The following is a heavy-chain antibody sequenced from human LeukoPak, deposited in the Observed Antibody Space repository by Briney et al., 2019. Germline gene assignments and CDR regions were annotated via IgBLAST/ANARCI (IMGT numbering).Heavy chain of an antibody. CDR2: IYHSGST. Sequence: SETLSLTCTVSDYSISSGCYWGWIRQPPGKGLEWIGSIYHSGSTYYNPSLKSRVTISVDTSKNQFSLKLSSVTAADSAVYYCATLVAGTRIDYWGQGTLVTVSS. D-gene: IGHD6-19*01. V-gene: IGHV4-38-2*02. CDR3: ATLVAGTRIDY. CDR1: DYSISSGCY. J-gene: IGHJ4*02.